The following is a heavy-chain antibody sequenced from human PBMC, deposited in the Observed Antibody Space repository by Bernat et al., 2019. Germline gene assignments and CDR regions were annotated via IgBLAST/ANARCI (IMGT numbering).Heavy chain of an antibody. J-gene: IGHJ5*02. CDR1: GGTFSSYA. D-gene: IGHD2-15*01. CDR3: ARAGIVVVVAATWSWFDP. V-gene: IGHV1-69*06. Sequence: QVQLVQSGAEVKKPGSSVKVSCKASGGTFSSYAISWVRQAPGHGLEWMGGIIPIFGTANYAQKFQGRVTITADKSTSTAYMELSSLRSEDTAVYYCARAGIVVVVAATWSWFDPWGQGTLVTVSS. CDR2: IIPIFGTA.